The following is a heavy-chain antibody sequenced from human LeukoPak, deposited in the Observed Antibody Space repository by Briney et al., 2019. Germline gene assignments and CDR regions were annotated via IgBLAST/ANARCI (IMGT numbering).Heavy chain of an antibody. Sequence: GGSLRLSCAASGFTFSSYSMNWVRQAPGKGLEWVSSISSSSSYIYYADSVKGRFTISRDNAKNSLYLQMNSLRAEDTAVYYCARYSGAHRGPTVSIDYWGQGTLVTVSS. D-gene: IGHD4/OR15-4a*01. CDR2: ISSSSSYI. J-gene: IGHJ4*02. V-gene: IGHV3-21*01. CDR1: GFTFSSYS. CDR3: ARYSGAHRGPTVSIDY.